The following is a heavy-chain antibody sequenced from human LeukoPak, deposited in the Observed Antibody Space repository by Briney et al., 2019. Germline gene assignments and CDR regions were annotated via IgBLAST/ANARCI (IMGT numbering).Heavy chain of an antibody. D-gene: IGHD3-22*01. V-gene: IGHV3-30-3*01. CDR3: ASHDSSGYYLDY. J-gene: IGHJ4*02. CDR2: ISYDGSNK. Sequence: QPGRSLRLSCAASGFTFSSYAMHWVRQAPGKGLEWVAVISYDGSNKYYADSVKGRFTISRDNSKNTLYPQMNSLRAEDTAVYYCASHDSSGYYLDYWGQGTLVTVSS. CDR1: GFTFSSYA.